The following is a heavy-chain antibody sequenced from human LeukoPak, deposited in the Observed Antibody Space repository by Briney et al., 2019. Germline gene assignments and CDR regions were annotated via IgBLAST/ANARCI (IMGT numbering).Heavy chain of an antibody. CDR2: TNSDGSST. J-gene: IGHJ6*03. Sequence: PGGSLTLSCAASRFTISSYCMHWVRQAPGKGLVWVSRTNSDGSSTSYADSVKGRFTISRDNAKNTLYLRMSSLRAEDTAVYYCARGGYDFWSGYAPSGDYYMDVWGKGTPVTVSS. V-gene: IGHV3-74*01. D-gene: IGHD3-3*01. CDR3: ARGGYDFWSGYAPSGDYYMDV. CDR1: RFTISSYC.